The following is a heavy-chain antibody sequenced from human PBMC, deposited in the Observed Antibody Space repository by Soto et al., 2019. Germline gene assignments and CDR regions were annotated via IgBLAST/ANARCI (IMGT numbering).Heavy chain of an antibody. CDR1: GFTFDDYT. J-gene: IGHJ6*02. V-gene: IGHV3-43*01. Sequence: GGSLRLSCAASGFTFDDYTMHWVRQAPGKGLEWVSLISWDGGSTYYAGSVKGRFTISRDNSKNSLYLQMNSLRTEDTALYYCAKDHIVARGYSYGFEYYYGMDVWGQGTTVTVSS. D-gene: IGHD5-18*01. CDR3: AKDHIVARGYSYGFEYYYGMDV. CDR2: ISWDGGST.